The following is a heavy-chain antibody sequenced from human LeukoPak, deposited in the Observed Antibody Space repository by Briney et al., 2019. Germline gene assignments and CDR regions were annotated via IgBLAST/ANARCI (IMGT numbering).Heavy chain of an antibody. CDR1: GFTVSSYA. J-gene: IGHJ4*02. Sequence: SGGSLRLSCAASGFTVSSYAMRWVRQAAGKGLEWVSAISGSGGSTYYADSVKGRFTISRDNSKNTLYLQMNSLRAEDTAVYYCAKQGSGWNDWGQGTLVTVSS. CDR3: AKQGSGWND. V-gene: IGHV3-23*01. D-gene: IGHD6-19*01. CDR2: ISGSGGST.